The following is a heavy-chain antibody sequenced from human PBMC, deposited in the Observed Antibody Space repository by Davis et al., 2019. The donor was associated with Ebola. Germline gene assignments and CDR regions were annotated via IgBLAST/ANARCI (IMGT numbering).Heavy chain of an antibody. CDR1: GFTFSSYA. CDR3: AKDKNYDFWSGYPHDAFDI. V-gene: IGHV3-23*01. J-gene: IGHJ3*02. Sequence: GESLKISCAASGFTFSSYAMSWVRQAPGKGLEWVSAISGSGGSTYYADSVKGRFTISRDNSKNTLYLQMNSLRAEDTVIYYRAKDKNYDFWSGYPHDAFDIWGQGTMVTVSS. D-gene: IGHD3-3*01. CDR2: ISGSGGST.